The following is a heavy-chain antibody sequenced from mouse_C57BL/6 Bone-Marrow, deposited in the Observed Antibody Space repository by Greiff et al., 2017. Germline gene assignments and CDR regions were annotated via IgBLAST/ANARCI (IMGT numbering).Heavy chain of an antibody. D-gene: IGHD1-1*01. V-gene: IGHV3-6*01. Sequence: EVHLVESGPGLVKPSQSLSLTCSVTGYSITSGYYWNWIRQFPGNKLEWMGYISYDGSNNYNPSLKNRISITRDTSKNQFFLKLNSVTTEDTATYYCARDPGITTVVYFDYWGQGTTLTVSS. J-gene: IGHJ2*01. CDR3: ARDPGITTVVYFDY. CDR2: ISYDGSN. CDR1: GYSITSGYY.